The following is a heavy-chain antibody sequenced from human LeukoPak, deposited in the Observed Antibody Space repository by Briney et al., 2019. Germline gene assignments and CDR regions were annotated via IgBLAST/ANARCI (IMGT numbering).Heavy chain of an antibody. CDR1: GFTFSSYG. J-gene: IGHJ3*02. V-gene: IGHV3-30*03. CDR3: ARVGSTDSPHAFDI. D-gene: IGHD3-22*01. CDR2: ISYDGSNK. Sequence: SGGSLRLSCAASGFTFSSYGMHWVRQAPGKGLEWVAVISYDGSNKYYADSVKGRFTISRDNSKNTLYLQMNSLRAEDTAVYYCARVGSTDSPHAFDIWGQGTTVTVSS.